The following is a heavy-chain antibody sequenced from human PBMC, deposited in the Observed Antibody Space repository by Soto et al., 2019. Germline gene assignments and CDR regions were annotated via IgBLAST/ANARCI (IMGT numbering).Heavy chain of an antibody. CDR2: ISYDGSNK. Sequence: GGSLRLSCAASGFTFSSYGMHWVRQAPGKGLEWVAVISYDGSNKYYADSVKGRFTISRDNSKNTLYLQMNSLRAEDTAVYYCAKVLAARPYYYYYGMDVWGQGTTVTVSS. CDR3: AKVLAARPYYYYYGMDV. D-gene: IGHD6-6*01. J-gene: IGHJ6*02. CDR1: GFTFSSYG. V-gene: IGHV3-30*18.